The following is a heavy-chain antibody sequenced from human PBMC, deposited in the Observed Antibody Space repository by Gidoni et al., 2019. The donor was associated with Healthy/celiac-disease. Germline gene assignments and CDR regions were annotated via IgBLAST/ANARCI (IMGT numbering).Heavy chain of an antibody. D-gene: IGHD3-9*01. CDR3: ARGLGPDILTGYSPLHPFDY. Sequence: QVQLQQLGAGLLKPSETLSLTCSVSAGSFSGYYWTWIRQPPGKVLEWIGEINHSGSTNYNPSLKSRVTISVDTSKNQFSLKLSSVTAADTAVYYCARGLGPDILTGYSPLHPFDYWGQGTLVTVSS. CDR2: INHSGST. J-gene: IGHJ4*02. V-gene: IGHV4-34*01. CDR1: AGSFSGYY.